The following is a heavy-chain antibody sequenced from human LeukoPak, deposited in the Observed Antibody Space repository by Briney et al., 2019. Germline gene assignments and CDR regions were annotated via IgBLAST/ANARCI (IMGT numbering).Heavy chain of an antibody. D-gene: IGHD3-10*01. Sequence: ASVKVSCKASGYTFTVYYINWVRQAPGQGLEWLGRINPKSGGTHYAQKFQGRVTMTRDMSINTAYMELSGLKSDDTAVYYCARDRGLYGSGERWCDPWGQGTLVTVSS. V-gene: IGHV1-2*06. J-gene: IGHJ5*02. CDR2: INPKSGGT. CDR3: ARDRGLYGSGERWCDP. CDR1: GYTFTVYY.